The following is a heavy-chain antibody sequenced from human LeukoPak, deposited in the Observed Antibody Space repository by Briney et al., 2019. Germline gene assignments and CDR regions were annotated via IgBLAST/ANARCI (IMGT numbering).Heavy chain of an antibody. Sequence: TGGSLRLSCAASGFTFSNYGIHWVRQAPGKGLEWVAVISYDGNNKYYADSVKGRFTISRGNSKNTLYLQMNSLRAEDTAVYYCAREYDSSGSYFDYWGQGTLVTVSS. CDR2: ISYDGNNK. V-gene: IGHV3-30*03. CDR1: GFTFSNYG. CDR3: AREYDSSGSYFDY. J-gene: IGHJ4*02. D-gene: IGHD3-22*01.